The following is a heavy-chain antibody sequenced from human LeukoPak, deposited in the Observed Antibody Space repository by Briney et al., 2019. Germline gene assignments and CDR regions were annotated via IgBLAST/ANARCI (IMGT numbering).Heavy chain of an antibody. D-gene: IGHD5-18*01. CDR1: GFTVSSNY. Sequence: TGGSLRLSCAASGFTVSSNYMSWVRQAPGKGLEWASVIYSGGSTYYADSVKGRFTISRDNSKNTLYLQMNSLRAEDTAVYYCARVKTAMVDDAFDIWGQGTMVTVSS. CDR3: ARVKTAMVDDAFDI. CDR2: IYSGGST. V-gene: IGHV3-53*01. J-gene: IGHJ3*02.